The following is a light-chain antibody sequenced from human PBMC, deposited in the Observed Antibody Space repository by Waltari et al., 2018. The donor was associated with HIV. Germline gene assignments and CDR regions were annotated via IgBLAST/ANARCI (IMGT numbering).Light chain of an antibody. CDR3: SSYAGSNWV. CDR1: SSDVGGYNY. Sequence: SALPQPPSASGSPGPSVPIPCTGTSSDVGGYNYVSWYQQHPGKAPKFIIYEVSKRPSGVPDRFSGSKSGNTASMTVSGLQAEDEADYYCSSYAGSNWVFGGGTKLTVL. J-gene: IGLJ3*02. CDR2: EVS. V-gene: IGLV2-8*01.